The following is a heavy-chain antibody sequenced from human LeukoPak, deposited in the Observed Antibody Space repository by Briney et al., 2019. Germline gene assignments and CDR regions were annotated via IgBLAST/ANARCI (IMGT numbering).Heavy chain of an antibody. D-gene: IGHD4-17*01. CDR2: IIPILGIA. J-gene: IGHJ4*02. V-gene: IGHV1-69*04. Sequence: SVKVSCKASGGTFSSYAISWVRQAPRQGLEWMGRIIPILGIANCAQKFQGRVTITADKSTSTAYMELSSLRSEDTAVYYCARDHGDYGGGFDYWGQGTLVTVSS. CDR1: GGTFSSYA. CDR3: ARDHGDYGGGFDY.